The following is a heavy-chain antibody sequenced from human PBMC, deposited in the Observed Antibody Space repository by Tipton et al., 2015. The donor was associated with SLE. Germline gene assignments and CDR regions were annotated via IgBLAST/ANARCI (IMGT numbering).Heavy chain of an antibody. CDR3: ARAAGVDAFDI. CDR1: GGSISSSSYY. V-gene: IGHV4-39*01. J-gene: IGHJ3*02. Sequence: TLSLTCTVSGGSISSSSYYWGWIRQPPGKGLEWIGSIYYSGSTYYNPSLKSRVTISVDTSKNQFSLKLSSVTAADTAVYYCARAAGVDAFDIWGQGTMVA. CDR2: IYYSGST. D-gene: IGHD6-19*01.